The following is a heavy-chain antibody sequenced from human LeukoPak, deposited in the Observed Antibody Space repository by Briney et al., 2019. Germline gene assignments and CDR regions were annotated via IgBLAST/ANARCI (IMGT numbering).Heavy chain of an antibody. CDR2: IYTSGST. Sequence: SETLSLTCTVSGGSISSGSYYWSRIRQPAGKGLEWIGRIYTSGSTNYNPSLKSRVTISVDTSKNQFSLELSSVTAADTAVYYCAREPWEMYGSGSYYNGDAFDIWGQGTMVTVSS. D-gene: IGHD3-10*01. CDR1: GGSISSGSYY. V-gene: IGHV4-61*02. J-gene: IGHJ3*02. CDR3: AREPWEMYGSGSYYNGDAFDI.